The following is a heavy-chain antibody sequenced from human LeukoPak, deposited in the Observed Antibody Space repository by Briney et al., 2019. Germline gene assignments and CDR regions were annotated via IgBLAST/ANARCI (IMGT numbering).Heavy chain of an antibody. CDR1: GGTFSSYA. D-gene: IGHD6-13*01. J-gene: IGHJ2*01. CDR3: ARGGSSWYSDL. V-gene: IGHV1-69*05. Sequence: SVKVSCKASGGTFSSYAISWVRQAPGQGLEWMGGIIPIFGTANYAQEFQGRVTITTDESASTAYMELSSLRSEDTAVYYCARGGSSWYSDLWGRGTLVTVSS. CDR2: IIPIFGTA.